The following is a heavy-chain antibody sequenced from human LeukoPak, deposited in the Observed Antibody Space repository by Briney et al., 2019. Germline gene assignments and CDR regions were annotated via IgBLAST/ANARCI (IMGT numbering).Heavy chain of an antibody. CDR3: ARGRPRFDP. CDR1: GGSISSGSYY. Sequence: SETLSLTCTVSGGSISSGSYYWGWIRQPPGKGLEWIGSIYYSGSTYYNPSLKSRVTISVDTSKNQFSLKLSSVTAADTAVYYCARGRPRFDPWGQGTLVTVSS. V-gene: IGHV4-39*01. J-gene: IGHJ5*02. D-gene: IGHD3-10*01. CDR2: IYYSGST.